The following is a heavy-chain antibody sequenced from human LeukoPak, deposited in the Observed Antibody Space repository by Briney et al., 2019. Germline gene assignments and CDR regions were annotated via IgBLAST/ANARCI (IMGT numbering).Heavy chain of an antibody. CDR3: ARVQYYGSGSYYNWFDP. CDR2: INSDGSST. CDR1: GFTFSSSW. V-gene: IGHV3-74*01. J-gene: IGHJ5*02. Sequence: PGGSLRLSCAASGFTFSSSWMHWVRQAPGKGLVWVSRINSDGSSTTYADSVKGRFTIARDNAKNTLYLQMNSLGAEDTAVYYCARVQYYGSGSYYNWFDPWGQGTLVTVSS. D-gene: IGHD3-10*01.